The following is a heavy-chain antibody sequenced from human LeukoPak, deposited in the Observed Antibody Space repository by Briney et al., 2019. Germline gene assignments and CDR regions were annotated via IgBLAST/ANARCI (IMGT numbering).Heavy chain of an antibody. V-gene: IGHV4-61*08. Sequence: PSETLSLTCTVSGGSLSSGGYYWSWIRQPPGKGLEWIGYIYYSGSTNYNPSLKSRVTISVDTSKNQFSLKLSSVTAADTAVYYCARAKAPIAVAGHFDYWGQGTLVTVSS. CDR1: GGSLSSGGYY. CDR2: IYYSGST. CDR3: ARAKAPIAVAGHFDY. D-gene: IGHD6-19*01. J-gene: IGHJ4*02.